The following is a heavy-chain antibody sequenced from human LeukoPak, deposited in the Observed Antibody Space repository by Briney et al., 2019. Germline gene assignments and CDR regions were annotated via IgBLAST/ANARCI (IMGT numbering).Heavy chain of an antibody. J-gene: IGHJ3*02. Sequence: GGSLRLSCAASGFTFSSYSMNWVRQAPGKGLEWVSYISSSSSTIYYADSVKGRFTISRDNAKNSLYQQMNSLRAEDTAVYYCATKGGRERLAFDIWGQGTMVTVSS. CDR2: ISSSSSTI. CDR1: GFTFSSYS. V-gene: IGHV3-48*01. D-gene: IGHD1-26*01. CDR3: ATKGGRERLAFDI.